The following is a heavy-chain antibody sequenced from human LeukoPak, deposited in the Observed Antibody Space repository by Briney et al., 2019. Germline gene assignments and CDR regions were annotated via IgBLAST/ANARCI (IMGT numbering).Heavy chain of an antibody. CDR2: INHSGST. CDR3: ARGNGDYGLGVWFDP. CDR1: GGSFSGYY. Sequence: SETLSLTCAVYGGSFSGYYWSWIRQPPGKGLEWIGEINHSGSTNYNPSLKSRVTISVDTSKNQFSLKLSSVTAADTAVYYCARGNGDYGLGVWFDPWGQGTLVTVSS. D-gene: IGHD4-17*01. J-gene: IGHJ5*02. V-gene: IGHV4-34*01.